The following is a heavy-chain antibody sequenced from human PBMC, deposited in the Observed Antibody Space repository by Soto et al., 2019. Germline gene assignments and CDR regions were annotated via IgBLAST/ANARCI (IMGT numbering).Heavy chain of an antibody. V-gene: IGHV3-23*01. CDR2: ISGSGASI. D-gene: IGHD2-15*01. J-gene: IGHJ4*02. Sequence: EVQLLESGGNLVQPGGSLRLSCAASGFTFSSYVMSWVRQAPGKGLEWVSTISGSGASIYDADSVKGRFTISRDNSKNTVYLQMNSLRAEDTAAYYCAKDGLGSCTGGTCYGSDYWGQGTLVTVSS. CDR1: GFTFSSYV. CDR3: AKDGLGSCTGGTCYGSDY.